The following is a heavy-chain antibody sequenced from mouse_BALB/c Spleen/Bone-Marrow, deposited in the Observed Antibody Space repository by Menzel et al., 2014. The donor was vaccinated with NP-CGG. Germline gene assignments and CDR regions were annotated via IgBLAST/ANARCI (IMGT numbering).Heavy chain of an antibody. Sequence: VKLMESGPGLVAPSQSLSITCTVSGFSLTSYGVHWVRQPPGKGLEWLGVIWAGGSTNYNSALMSRLSISKDNSKSQVFLKMNSLQTDDTAMYYCAREGTTMITTDFDYWGQGTTLTVSS. CDR1: GFSLTSYG. D-gene: IGHD2-4*01. CDR2: IWAGGST. CDR3: AREGTTMITTDFDY. V-gene: IGHV2-9*02. J-gene: IGHJ2*01.